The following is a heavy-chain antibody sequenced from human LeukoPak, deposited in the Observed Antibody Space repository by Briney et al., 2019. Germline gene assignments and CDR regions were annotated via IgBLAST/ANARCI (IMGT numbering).Heavy chain of an antibody. J-gene: IGHJ4*02. CDR2: MNYSGST. CDR3: ATLSDF. Sequence: SETLSLTCSVSGGAISSDSYYWGWIRQPPGKGLEWIASMNYSGSTYYNPSLNSRATISVDTSKTQFSLRLSSVTAADTAVYYCATLSDFWGQGILVTVSS. V-gene: IGHV4-39*01. CDR1: GGAISSDSYY.